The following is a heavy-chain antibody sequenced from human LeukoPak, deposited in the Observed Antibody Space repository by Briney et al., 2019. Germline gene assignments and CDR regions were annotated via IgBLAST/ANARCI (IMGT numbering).Heavy chain of an antibody. J-gene: IGHJ6*02. V-gene: IGHV3-23*01. CDR1: GGSISSGGYY. CDR2: ISGSGGST. CDR3: AKVVEWEPLNGTDV. Sequence: LSLTCTVSGGSISSGGYYWSWIRQAPGKGLEWVSAISGSGGSTYHADSVKGRFTISRDNSKNTLYLQMNSLRAEDTAVYYCAKVVEWEPLNGTDVWGQGTTVTVSS. D-gene: IGHD1-26*01.